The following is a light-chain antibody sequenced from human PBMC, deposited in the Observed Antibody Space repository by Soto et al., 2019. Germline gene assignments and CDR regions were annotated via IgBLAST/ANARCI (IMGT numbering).Light chain of an antibody. V-gene: IGLV2-8*01. J-gene: IGLJ2*01. CDR1: NSDVGAYNY. CDR3: SSYGGTNNYVV. CDR2: EVT. Sequence: QSALTQPPSASGSPGQSVTISCTGSNSDVGAYNYVSWYQQHPGKSPKLMIYEVTKRPSGVPDRFSGSKSGNTASLTVSGLQAEDEADYYRSSYGGTNNYVVFGGGT.